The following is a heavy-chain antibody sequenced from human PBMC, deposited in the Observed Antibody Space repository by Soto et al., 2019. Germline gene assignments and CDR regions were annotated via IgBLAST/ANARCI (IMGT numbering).Heavy chain of an antibody. Sequence: GGSLRLSCAASGFTFSDYYMSWIRQAPGKGLEWVSYISSSGSTIYYADSVKGRFTISRDNAKNSLYLQMNSLRAEDTAVYYCARDCSGGSCYSPPLPHDYWGQGTLVTVSS. J-gene: IGHJ4*02. CDR3: ARDCSGGSCYSPPLPHDY. D-gene: IGHD2-15*01. CDR2: ISSSGSTI. V-gene: IGHV3-11*01. CDR1: GFTFSDYY.